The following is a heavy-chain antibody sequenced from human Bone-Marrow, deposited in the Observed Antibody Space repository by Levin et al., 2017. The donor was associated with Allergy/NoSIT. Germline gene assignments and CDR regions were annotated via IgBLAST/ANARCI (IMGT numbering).Heavy chain of an antibody. D-gene: IGHD5-24*01. J-gene: IGHJ4*02. CDR1: GFTFSNAW. CDR2: IKSKTDGGTT. Sequence: GGSLRLSCAASGFTFSNAWMSWVRQAPGKGLEWVGRIKSKTDGGTTDYATPVKGRFTISRDDSKNTLYLQMNSLKTEDTAVYYCTTDRRWLQFDYWGQGTLVTVSS. V-gene: IGHV3-15*01. CDR3: TTDRRWLQFDY.